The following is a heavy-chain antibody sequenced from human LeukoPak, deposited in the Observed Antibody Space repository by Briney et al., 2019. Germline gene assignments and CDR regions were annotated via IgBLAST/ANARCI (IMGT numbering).Heavy chain of an antibody. V-gene: IGHV3-64*01. CDR3: ARVSSWYEYYFDY. J-gene: IGHJ4*02. D-gene: IGHD6-13*01. CDR1: GFTFSSYA. CDR2: ISSNGGST. Sequence: GGSLRLSCAASGFTFSSYAKHWVRQAPGKGLEYVSAISSNGGSTYYANSVKGRFTISRDNSKNTLYLQMGSLRAEDMAVYYCARVSSWYEYYFDYWGQGTLVTVSS.